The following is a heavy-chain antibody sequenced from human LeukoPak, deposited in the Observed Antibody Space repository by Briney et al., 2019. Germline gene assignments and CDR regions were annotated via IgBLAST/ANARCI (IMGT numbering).Heavy chain of an antibody. CDR3: ATGTHPGN. CDR1: GFTFSNYA. V-gene: IGHV3-66*01. Sequence: GGSLRLSCAASGFTFSNYAMSWVRQAPGKGLEWIAVIYSGGSTFHADSVKGRFIISRDNSKNTLYLQMNSLRVEDTAVYYCATGTHPGNWGQGTLVTVSS. J-gene: IGHJ4*02. D-gene: IGHD1-14*01. CDR2: IYSGGST.